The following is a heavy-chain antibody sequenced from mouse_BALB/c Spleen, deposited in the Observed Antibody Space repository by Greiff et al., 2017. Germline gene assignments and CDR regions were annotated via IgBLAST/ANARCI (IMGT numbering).Heavy chain of an antibody. CDR2: IDPANGNT. J-gene: IGHJ3*01. D-gene: IGHD1-1*01. CDR1: GFNIKDTY. V-gene: IGHV14-3*02. Sequence: VQLKESGAELVKPGASVKLSCTASGFNIKDTYMHWVKQRPEQGLEWIGRIDPANGNTKYDPKFQGKATISADTSSNTAYLQLSSLTSEDTAVYYCAAYYCGSSLGGCGYWGKGRLVTVSA. CDR3: AAYYCGSSLGGCGY.